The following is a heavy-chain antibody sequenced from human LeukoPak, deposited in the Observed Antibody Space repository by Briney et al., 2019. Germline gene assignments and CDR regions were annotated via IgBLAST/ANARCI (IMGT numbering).Heavy chain of an antibody. V-gene: IGHV4-34*01. Sequence: SETLSLICAVYGGSFSGYYWSWIRQPPGKGLEWIGEINHSGSTNYNPSLKSRVTISVDTSKNQFSLKLSSVTAADTAVYYCARGRPVLRYFDWLVFDYWGQGTLVTVSS. CDR2: INHSGST. D-gene: IGHD3-9*01. J-gene: IGHJ4*02. CDR1: GGSFSGYY. CDR3: ARGRPVLRYFDWLVFDY.